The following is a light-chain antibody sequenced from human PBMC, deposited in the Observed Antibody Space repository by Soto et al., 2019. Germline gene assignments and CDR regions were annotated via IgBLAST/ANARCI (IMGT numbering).Light chain of an antibody. CDR3: GTWDSSLSAYV. CDR2: NDN. J-gene: IGLJ1*01. CDR1: SSNIGAGSG. V-gene: IGLV1-40*01. Sequence: QSVLTQPPSVSGAPGQRVTISCTGSSSNIGAGSGVHWYQQLPGTAPKLLIYNDNKRPSGVPDRFSGSKSGTSATLGITGLQTGDEADYYCGTWDSSLSAYVFGTGTKVTVL.